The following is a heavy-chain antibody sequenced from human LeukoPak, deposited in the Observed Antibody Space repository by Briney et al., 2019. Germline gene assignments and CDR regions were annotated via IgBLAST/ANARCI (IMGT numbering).Heavy chain of an antibody. D-gene: IGHD5-12*01. CDR1: GFTFSSYG. J-gene: IGHJ4*02. CDR2: ISYDGSNK. V-gene: IGHV3-30*03. CDR3: ARWGGYGHTGADY. Sequence: GGSLRLSCAASGFTFSSYGMHWVRQAPGKGLEWVAVISYDGSNKYYADSVKGRFTISRDNSKNTLYLQMNSLRAEDTAVYYCARWGGYGHTGADYWGQGTLVTVSS.